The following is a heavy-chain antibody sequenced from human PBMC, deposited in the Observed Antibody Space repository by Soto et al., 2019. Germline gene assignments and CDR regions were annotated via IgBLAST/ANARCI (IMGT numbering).Heavy chain of an antibody. Sequence: QVQLVESGGGVVQPGGSLRLSCATSGFTFSDSGMHWVRQAPGKGLEWVAVIWSDGSDKSYADSVEGRFTISRGNSKKTLYLQLKSRGAEDWGVYYCVRGKRDRRLSGWGGGFDYWGQGTLVTVSS. J-gene: IGHJ4*02. CDR3: VRGKRDRRLSGWGGGFDY. V-gene: IGHV3-33*01. D-gene: IGHD3-16*01. CDR1: GFTFSDSG. CDR2: IWSDGSDK.